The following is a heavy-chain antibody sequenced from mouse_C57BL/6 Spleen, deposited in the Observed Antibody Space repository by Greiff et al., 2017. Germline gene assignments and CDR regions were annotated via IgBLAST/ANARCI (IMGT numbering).Heavy chain of an antibody. CDR3: ARDRDYGRFDY. Sequence: EVQLVESGPGLVKPSQSLSLTCSVTGYSITSGYYWNWIRQFPGNKLEWMGYISYDGSNNYNPSLKNRISITRDTSKNQFFLKLNSVTTEDTATYYCARDRDYGRFDYWGQGTTLTVSS. CDR1: GYSITSGYY. D-gene: IGHD1-1*01. J-gene: IGHJ2*01. CDR2: ISYDGSN. V-gene: IGHV3-6*01.